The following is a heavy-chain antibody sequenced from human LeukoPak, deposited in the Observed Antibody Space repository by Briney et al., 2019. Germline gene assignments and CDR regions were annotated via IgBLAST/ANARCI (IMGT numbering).Heavy chain of an antibody. CDR2: ISYDGSNK. Sequence: QPGGSLRLSCAASGFTFSSYAMSWVRQAPGRGLEWVAVISYDGSNKYYADSVKGRFTISRDNSKNTLYLQMNSLRAEDTAVYYCAKDRWYTAMGLFDYWGQGTLVTVSS. CDR3: AKDRWYTAMGLFDY. D-gene: IGHD5-18*01. CDR1: GFTFSSYA. J-gene: IGHJ4*02. V-gene: IGHV3-30*18.